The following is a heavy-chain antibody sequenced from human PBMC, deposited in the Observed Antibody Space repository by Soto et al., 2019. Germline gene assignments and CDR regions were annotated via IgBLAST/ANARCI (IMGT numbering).Heavy chain of an antibody. CDR3: WGDQTYCCGGSGYWFDS. V-gene: IGHV1-18*01. Sequence: ASVKVSCKASGYTFTSYGISWVRQAPGQGLEWMGWISAYNGNTNYAQKLQGRVTMTTDTSTSTAYMELRSLRSDDTAVYYCWGDQTYCCGGSGYWFDSWGQGTLVTVSS. D-gene: IGHD3-22*01. CDR2: ISAYNGNT. J-gene: IGHJ5*01. CDR1: GYTFTSYG.